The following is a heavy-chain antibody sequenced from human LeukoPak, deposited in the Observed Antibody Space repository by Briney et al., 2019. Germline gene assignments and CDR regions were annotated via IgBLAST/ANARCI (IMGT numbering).Heavy chain of an antibody. CDR3: ARQGPYGDYSH. V-gene: IGHV3-30-3*01. J-gene: IGHJ4*02. CDR2: ISYDGSNK. D-gene: IGHD4-17*01. CDR1: GFTFSSYA. Sequence: GGSLRLSCAASGFTFSSYAMHWVRQAPGKGLEWVAVISYDGSNKYYADSVKGRFTISRDNSKNTLYLQMNSLRAEDTAVYYCARQGPYGDYSHWGQGTMVTVSS.